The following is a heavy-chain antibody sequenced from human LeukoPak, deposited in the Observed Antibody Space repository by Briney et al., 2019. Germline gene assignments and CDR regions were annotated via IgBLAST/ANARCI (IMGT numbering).Heavy chain of an antibody. J-gene: IGHJ4*02. CDR1: GYTFTGYY. CDR3: ARVGPSSSGTYYFDY. V-gene: IGHV1-2*02. D-gene: IGHD6-13*01. Sequence: ASVKVSCKASGYTFTGYYMHWVRQAPGQGLEWMGWTNPNSGGTNYAQKFQGRVTMTRDTSISTAYMELSRLRSDDTAVYYCARVGPSSSGTYYFDYWGQGTLVTVSS. CDR2: TNPNSGGT.